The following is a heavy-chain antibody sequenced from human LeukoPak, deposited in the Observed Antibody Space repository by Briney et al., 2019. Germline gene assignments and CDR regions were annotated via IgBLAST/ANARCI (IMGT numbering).Heavy chain of an antibody. CDR2: ISAYNGNT. J-gene: IGHJ3*02. Sequence: ASVKVSCKASGYTFTSYGISWVRQAPGQGLEWMGWISAYNGNTNYAQKLQGRVTMTTDTSTSTAYMELRSLRSDDTAVYYCARGEEQVGARRWWVAFDIWGQGTMVTVSS. D-gene: IGHD1-26*01. V-gene: IGHV1-18*01. CDR3: ARGEEQVGARRWWVAFDI. CDR1: GYTFTSYG.